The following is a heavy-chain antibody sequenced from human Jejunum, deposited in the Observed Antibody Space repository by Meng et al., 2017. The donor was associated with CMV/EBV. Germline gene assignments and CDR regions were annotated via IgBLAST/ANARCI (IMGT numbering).Heavy chain of an antibody. V-gene: IGHV4-39*06. D-gene: IGHD5-24*01. CDR1: GDSISRGGYF. J-gene: IGHJ4*02. CDR2: IDYSGTT. Sequence: SGDSISRGGYFWGWGRQPPGKGLEWIGSIDYSGTTRYNPSLGSRVVISVDTSMNQLTLRLDSVTAADTAVYYCARDGEGRWLQLGCWGQGTLVTVSS. CDR3: ARDGEGRWLQLGC.